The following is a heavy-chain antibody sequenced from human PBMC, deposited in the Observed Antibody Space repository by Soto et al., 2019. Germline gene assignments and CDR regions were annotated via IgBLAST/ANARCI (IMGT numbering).Heavy chain of an antibody. Sequence: GGALRLYCAASGFTFSSYGMHWVRQAPGKGLEWVAVISYDGSNKYYADSVKGRFTISRDNSKNTLYLQMNSLRAEDTAVYYCAKDSPTGDFDYWGQGTLVPVSS. V-gene: IGHV3-30*18. CDR2: ISYDGSNK. CDR1: GFTFSSYG. D-gene: IGHD1-1*01. J-gene: IGHJ4*02. CDR3: AKDSPTGDFDY.